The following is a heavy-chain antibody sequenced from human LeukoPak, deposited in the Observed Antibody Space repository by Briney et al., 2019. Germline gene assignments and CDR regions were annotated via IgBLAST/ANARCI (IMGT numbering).Heavy chain of an antibody. J-gene: IGHJ5*02. V-gene: IGHV3-48*01. CDR3: ARLNYDSSGYYL. CDR2: INHNAEMI. D-gene: IGHD3-22*01. CDR1: GFPFGSYV. Sequence: GGSLRLSCEGSGFPFGSYVMSWVRQAPGKGLEWIAYINHNAEMIFYPDFVKGRFTISRDNPKKSLYLQMNSLRAEDTAVYYCARLNYDSSGYYLWGQGTLVTVSS.